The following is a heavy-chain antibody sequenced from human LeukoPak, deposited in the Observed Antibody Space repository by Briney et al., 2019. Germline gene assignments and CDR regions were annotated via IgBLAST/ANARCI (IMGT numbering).Heavy chain of an antibody. D-gene: IGHD3-3*01. CDR2: IIPIFGTA. CDR1: GGTFISYA. Sequence: GASVKVSCKASGGTFISYAISWVRQAPGQGLEWMGGIIPIFGTANYAQKFQGRVTITADESTSTAYMELSSLRSEDTAVYYRARGHPPSYYDFWSGYYLPDFDYWGQGTLVTVSS. CDR3: ARGHPPSYYDFWSGYYLPDFDY. J-gene: IGHJ4*02. V-gene: IGHV1-69*01.